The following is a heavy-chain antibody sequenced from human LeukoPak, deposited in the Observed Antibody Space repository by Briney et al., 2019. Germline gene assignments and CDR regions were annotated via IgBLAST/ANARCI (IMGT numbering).Heavy chain of an antibody. Sequence: SETLSLTCTVSGAPLYSSNYYWGWIRQPPGRGLEWIGSVYSGGNAYYNPSLKSRLSISVDTSKSQFSLKLTSVTAADTAVYFCVRDFLIMNNWIDPWGQGTLVTVSS. CDR1: GAPLYSSNYY. CDR3: VRDFLIMNNWIDP. V-gene: IGHV4-39*07. D-gene: IGHD3-10*01. J-gene: IGHJ5*02. CDR2: VYSGGNA.